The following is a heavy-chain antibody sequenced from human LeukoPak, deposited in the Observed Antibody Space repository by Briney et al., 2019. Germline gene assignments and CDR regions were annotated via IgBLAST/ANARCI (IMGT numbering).Heavy chain of an antibody. CDR1: GGSLSGYS. D-gene: IGHD6-19*01. V-gene: IGHV4-34*01. CDR2: INHSGST. CDR3: ARGWDSVARLSPDAFDI. Sequence: ASETLSLTCAVYGGSLSGYSWTWVRQPPGKGLEWIGEINHSGSTNYNPSLKSRVTISVDTSNNQISLKQSSVTAADTAVYYCARGWDSVARLSPDAFDIWGQGTMVTVSS. J-gene: IGHJ3*02.